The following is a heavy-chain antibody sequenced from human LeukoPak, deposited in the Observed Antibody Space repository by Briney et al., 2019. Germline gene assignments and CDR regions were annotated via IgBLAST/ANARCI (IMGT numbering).Heavy chain of an antibody. CDR2: IYHSGTT. CDR3: ARQSGDAVGSYYLLDY. J-gene: IGHJ4*02. CDR1: GYSISSGYY. V-gene: IGHV4-38-2*02. D-gene: IGHD3-10*01. Sequence: SETLSLTCTVSGYSISSGYYWGWIQQPPGKGLESIGSIYHSGTTYYNPSLKSRVTISLDTSKNQFSLKLSSVTAADTAVYYCARQSGDAVGSYYLLDYWGQGTLVTVSS.